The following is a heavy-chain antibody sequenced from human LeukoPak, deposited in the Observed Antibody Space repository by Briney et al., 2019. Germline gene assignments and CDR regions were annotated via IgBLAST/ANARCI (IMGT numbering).Heavy chain of an antibody. Sequence: SLTCSVPAGSIPTSSYSCVWLRHPPGKALAWSGSVDYSGSTDNNPSLKSRVTISVETSKNQFSLKLSFVTAADSAVFFCARRRAYDILTGFGQFDYWGQGTLVTVSS. V-gene: IGHV4-39*01. D-gene: IGHD3-9*01. CDR1: AGSIPTSSYS. CDR3: ARRRAYDILTGFGQFDY. J-gene: IGHJ4*02. CDR2: VDYSGST.